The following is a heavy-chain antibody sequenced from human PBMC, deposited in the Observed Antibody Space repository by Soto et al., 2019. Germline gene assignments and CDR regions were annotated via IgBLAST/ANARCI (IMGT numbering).Heavy chain of an antibody. J-gene: IGHJ5*02. CDR3: AHRGGSSLDNWFDP. V-gene: IGHV2-5*01. D-gene: IGHD6-13*01. CDR1: GFSLSTSGVG. CDR2: IYWNDDK. Sequence: SGPTLVNPTQTLTLTCTFSGFSLSTSGVGVGWIRQPPGKALEWLALIYWNDDKRYSPSLKSRLTITKDTSKNQVVLTMTNMDPADTATYYCAHRGGSSLDNWFDPWGQGTLVTVSS.